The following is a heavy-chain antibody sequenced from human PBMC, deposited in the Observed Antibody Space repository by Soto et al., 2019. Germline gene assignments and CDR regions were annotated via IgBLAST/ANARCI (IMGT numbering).Heavy chain of an antibody. D-gene: IGHD2-2*01. Sequence: GESLKISCKGSGYSFTSYWISWVRQMPGKGLEWMGRIDPSDSYTNYSPSFQGHVTISADKSISTAYLQWSSLKASDTAMYYCARRVVVPAALVGMDVWGRGTTVTVSS. CDR1: GYSFTSYW. V-gene: IGHV5-10-1*01. CDR3: ARRVVVPAALVGMDV. J-gene: IGHJ6*02. CDR2: IDPSDSYT.